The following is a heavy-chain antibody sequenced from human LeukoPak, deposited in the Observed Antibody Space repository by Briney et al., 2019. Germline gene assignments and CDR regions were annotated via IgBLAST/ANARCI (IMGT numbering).Heavy chain of an antibody. J-gene: IGHJ4*02. Sequence: SETLSLTCTVSGGSISSSSYYWGWIRQPPGKGLEWIGSIYYSGSTYYNPSLKSRVTISVDTSKNQFSLKLSSVTAADTAVYYCARVGRWIQLWRNFDYWGQGTLVTVSS. V-gene: IGHV4-39*07. D-gene: IGHD5-18*01. CDR2: IYYSGST. CDR3: ARVGRWIQLWRNFDY. CDR1: GGSISSSSYY.